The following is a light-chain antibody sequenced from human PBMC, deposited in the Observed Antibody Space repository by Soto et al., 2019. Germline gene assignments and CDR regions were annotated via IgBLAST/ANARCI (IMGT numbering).Light chain of an antibody. CDR1: QSINRD. V-gene: IGKV3D-15*01. Sequence: EIVMTQSPATLSVSPGESATLTCRASQSINRDLAWYVQKPGQAPRRVVYGASTWATGVPPRFTGSGSGTEFTLTISGLQSEDFAVYYCQQYNNWRITFGQGTRLEI. J-gene: IGKJ5*01. CDR3: QQYNNWRIT. CDR2: GAS.